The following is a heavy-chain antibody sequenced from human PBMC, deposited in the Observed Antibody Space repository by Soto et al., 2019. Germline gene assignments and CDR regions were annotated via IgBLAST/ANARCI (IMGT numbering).Heavy chain of an antibody. V-gene: IGHV6-1*01. CDR3: ARGPEILNP. CDR2: TYYRSKWYS. CDR1: GDSVSSNSAA. J-gene: IGHJ5*02. D-gene: IGHD3-9*01. Sequence: PSQTLSLTCAISGDSVSSNSAAWNWIRQSPSGGLEWLGRTYYRSKWYSVSAVSVKSRATIKPDTSKNQFSLQLNSVTPDDSAVYYCARGPEILNPWGQGILVTVSS.